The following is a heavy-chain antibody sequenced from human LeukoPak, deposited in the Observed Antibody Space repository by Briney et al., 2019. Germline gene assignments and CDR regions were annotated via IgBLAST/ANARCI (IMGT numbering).Heavy chain of an antibody. CDR1: GGSFSGYY. Sequence: SETLSLTCAVYGGSFSGYYWSWIRQPPGKGLEWIGEINHSGSTNYSPSLKSRVTISVDTSKNQFSLKLSSVTAADTAVYYCARAGDSSGYCDSWGQGTLITVSS. J-gene: IGHJ4*02. D-gene: IGHD3-22*01. V-gene: IGHV4-34*01. CDR3: ARAGDSSGYCDS. CDR2: INHSGST.